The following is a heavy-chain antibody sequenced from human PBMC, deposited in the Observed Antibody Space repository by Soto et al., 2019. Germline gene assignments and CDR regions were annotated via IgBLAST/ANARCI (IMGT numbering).Heavy chain of an antibody. CDR3: AKRVAGTHGVISDY. J-gene: IGHJ4*02. Sequence: VQLLESGGGLVQPGGSLRLSCAASGFTFSIYDMNWVRQAPGKGLEWVSAISGGGGSTYYADSVKGRFTISRDNSKNTLYLQMNSLRAEDTAVYYCAKRVAGTHGVISDYWGQGTLVTVSS. D-gene: IGHD1-7*01. CDR2: ISGGGGST. V-gene: IGHV3-23*01. CDR1: GFTFSIYD.